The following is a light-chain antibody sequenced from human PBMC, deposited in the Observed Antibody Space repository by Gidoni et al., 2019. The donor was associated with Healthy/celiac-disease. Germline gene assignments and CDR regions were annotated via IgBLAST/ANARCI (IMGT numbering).Light chain of an antibody. CDR1: QSIRSY. CDR3: QQSYSTLPVT. J-gene: IGKJ1*01. Sequence: IQMTQSPSSLAASVGERVTIPCRASQSIRSYVNWYQQKPGKAPKLLIYAASSLQSGVPSRLSGSGSGTDFTLTISSLKPEDFATDYCQQSYSTLPVTFGQGTKVEIK. CDR2: AAS. V-gene: IGKV1-39*01.